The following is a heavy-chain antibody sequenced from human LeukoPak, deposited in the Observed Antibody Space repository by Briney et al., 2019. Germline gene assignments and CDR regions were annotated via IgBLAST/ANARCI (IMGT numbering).Heavy chain of an antibody. Sequence: GGSLRLSCAASGFTFRSYWMHWVRQTPGKGLVYVSRINTDGSITNYADSVKGRFTISRDNAQNTLFLQMNSLRAEDTAVYYCATGNYYDSRGYYTFGHWGQGTLVTVSS. V-gene: IGHV3-74*01. J-gene: IGHJ1*01. D-gene: IGHD3-22*01. CDR2: INTDGSIT. CDR1: GFTFRSYW. CDR3: ATGNYYDSRGYYTFGH.